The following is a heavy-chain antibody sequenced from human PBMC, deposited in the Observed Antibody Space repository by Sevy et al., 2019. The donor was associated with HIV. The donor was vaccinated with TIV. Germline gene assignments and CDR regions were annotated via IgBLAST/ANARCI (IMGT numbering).Heavy chain of an antibody. CDR2: VSHSGNT. CDR1: GDTINTYY. J-gene: IGHJ4*02. CDR3: ARLRWDLVVVPGATPGCYFDS. V-gene: IGHV4-59*08. Sequence: SETLSLTCTVSGDTINTYYWSWIRQPPGKGLEWIGYVSHSGNTNYNPSLKSRVPMSGDTSTNQFSLKVRSVTAADTAVYYWARLRWDLVVVPGATPGCYFDSWGQGTLVTVSS. D-gene: IGHD2-2*02.